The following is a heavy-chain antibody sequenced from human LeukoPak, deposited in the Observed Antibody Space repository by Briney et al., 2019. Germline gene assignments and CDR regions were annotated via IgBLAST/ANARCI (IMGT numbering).Heavy chain of an antibody. CDR1: GFTFSSYS. Sequence: GGSLRLSCAASGFTFSSYSMNWVRQAPGKGLEWVSYISSSSSTIYYADSVKGRFTISRDNAKNSLYLQMNSLRAEDTAVYYCASFQVLLWFGESSIWGQGTLVTVSS. J-gene: IGHJ4*02. CDR3: ASFQVLLWFGESSI. CDR2: ISSSSSTI. D-gene: IGHD3-10*01. V-gene: IGHV3-48*01.